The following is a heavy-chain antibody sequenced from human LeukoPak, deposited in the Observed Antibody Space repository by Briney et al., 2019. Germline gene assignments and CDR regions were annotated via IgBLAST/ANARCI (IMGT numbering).Heavy chain of an antibody. CDR3: AKDLWQWLAPPYNWFDP. D-gene: IGHD6-19*01. CDR2: ISYDGVNK. Sequence: GGSLRLSCAASGFTFSSYAMHWVRQAPGKGLEWVAIISYDGVNKYYADSVKGRFTISRDNSKNTLYLQMNSLRAEDTAVYYCAKDLWQWLAPPYNWFDPWGQGTLVTVSS. V-gene: IGHV3-30*18. CDR1: GFTFSSYA. J-gene: IGHJ5*02.